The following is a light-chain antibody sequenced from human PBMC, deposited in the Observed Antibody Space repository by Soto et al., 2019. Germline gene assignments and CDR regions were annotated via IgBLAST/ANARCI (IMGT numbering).Light chain of an antibody. CDR2: ASS. Sequence: IQLTQSPSSLSASVGDRVTITCRASQYINTFLAWYEQKPGKAPKLLIYASSTLQIGVPSRFSGSGSGTDFTLTITSLQPEDVATYDCQQLISYPITFGKGTRLEI. CDR3: QQLISYPIT. V-gene: IGKV1-9*01. CDR1: QYINTF. J-gene: IGKJ5*01.